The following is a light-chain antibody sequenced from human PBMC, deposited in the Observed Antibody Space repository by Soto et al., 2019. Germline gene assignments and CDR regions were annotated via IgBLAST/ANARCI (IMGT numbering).Light chain of an antibody. CDR3: QCRSDWPPQLT. CDR2: DAS. V-gene: IGKV3-11*01. Sequence: EVVLTQSPATLSLSPGERATLSCRASESIGNYLAWYQQKLGQAPKLLIYDASHRAIGIPGRFSGDGSGTDFPLTISGQEPEDFAVYYCQCRSDWPPQLTFGGVTKVEIK. J-gene: IGKJ4*02. CDR1: ESIGNY.